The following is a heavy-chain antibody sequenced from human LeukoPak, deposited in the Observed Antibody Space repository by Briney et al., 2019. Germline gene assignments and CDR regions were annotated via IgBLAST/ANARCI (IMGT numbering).Heavy chain of an antibody. V-gene: IGHV4-34*01. CDR1: GGSFSGYY. J-gene: IGHJ3*02. CDR2: INHSGST. CDR3: ESVVGIVVVPAAITNDAFDI. Sequence: SETLSLTCAVYGGSFSGYYWSWIRQPPGKGLEWMGEINHSGSTNYNPSLMSRGTISVDTSNNQFSLQLSSVRAADTAVSYGESVVGIVVVPAAITNDAFDIWGQGTMVTVSS. D-gene: IGHD2-2*02.